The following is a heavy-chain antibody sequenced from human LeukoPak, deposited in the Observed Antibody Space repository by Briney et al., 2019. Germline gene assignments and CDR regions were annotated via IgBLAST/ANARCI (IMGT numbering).Heavy chain of an antibody. CDR3: ARIVPYNYGYVDY. Sequence: SSETLSLTCTVSGGSINNYYWSWIRQPPGKGLEWIGYIYYSGTTNYNPSLKSRVSISVDTSKNQFSLRLSSVTAADTALYYCARIVPYNYGYVDYWGQGTLVTVSS. J-gene: IGHJ4*02. CDR1: GGSINNYY. V-gene: IGHV4-59*01. D-gene: IGHD5-18*01. CDR2: IYYSGTT.